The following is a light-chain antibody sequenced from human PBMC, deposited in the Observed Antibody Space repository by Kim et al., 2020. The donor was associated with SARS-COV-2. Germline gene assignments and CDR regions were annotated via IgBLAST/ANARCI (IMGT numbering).Light chain of an antibody. CDR1: QSVKKN. CDR3: HQYDNWPPFT. CDR2: GAS. J-gene: IGKJ3*01. V-gene: IGKV3D-15*01. Sequence: SPGASPTLSCRASQSVKKNIAWYQQRPGQGPRLLIYGASTRATGIPARFSGSGSGTEFTLTITSLQSEDFAVYYCHQYDNWPPFTFGPGTKVDIK.